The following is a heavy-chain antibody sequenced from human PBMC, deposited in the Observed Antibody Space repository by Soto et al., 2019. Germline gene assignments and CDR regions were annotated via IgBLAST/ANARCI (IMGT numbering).Heavy chain of an antibody. CDR1: GFTFSSYG. CDR2: ISYDGSNK. CDR3: AKDYQLWLLCYYFDY. V-gene: IGHV3-30*18. D-gene: IGHD5-18*01. J-gene: IGHJ4*02. Sequence: GGSPRLSCAASGFTFSSYGMHWVRQAPGKGLEWVAVISYDGSNKYYADSVKGRFTISRDNSKNTLYLQMNSLRAEDTAVYYCAKDYQLWLLCYYFDYWGQGTLVTVSS.